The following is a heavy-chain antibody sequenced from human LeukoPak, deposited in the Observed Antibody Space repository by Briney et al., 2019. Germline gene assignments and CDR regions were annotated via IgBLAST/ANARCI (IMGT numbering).Heavy chain of an antibody. D-gene: IGHD3-9*01. CDR3: AKGRYYHILTGYYKGGAFDL. J-gene: IGHJ3*01. Sequence: PGGSLRLSCAASGFTFSNSGMTWVRQAPGRGLEWVSGISVSGSTYYADSVKGRFTISRDNSKNTLYLQMNSLRAEDTAVYYCAKGRYYHILTGYYKGGAFDLWGQGTLVTVSS. CDR1: GFTFSNSG. CDR2: ISVSGST. V-gene: IGHV3-23*01.